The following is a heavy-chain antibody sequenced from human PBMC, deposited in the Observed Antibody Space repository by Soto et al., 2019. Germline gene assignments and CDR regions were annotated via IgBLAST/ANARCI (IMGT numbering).Heavy chain of an antibody. CDR1: GGTFSSYA. J-gene: IGHJ4*02. V-gene: IGHV1-69*12. Sequence: QVQLVQSGAEVKKPGSSVKVSCKASGGTFSSYAISWVRQAPGQGLEWMGGIIPIFGTANYAQKFQGRVTITADESTSTAYMELSSLRSEDTAVYYCARAPSTYYYDSSAGAPYYFDYWGQGTLVTVSS. D-gene: IGHD3-22*01. CDR3: ARAPSTYYYDSSAGAPYYFDY. CDR2: IIPIFGTA.